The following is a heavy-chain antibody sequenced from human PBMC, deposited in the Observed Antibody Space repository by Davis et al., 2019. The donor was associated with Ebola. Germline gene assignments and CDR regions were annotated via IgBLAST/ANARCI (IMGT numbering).Heavy chain of an antibody. V-gene: IGHV3-30*18. CDR2: ISYDGSNK. J-gene: IGHJ4*02. CDR3: AKDTSYYDSSGYDY. D-gene: IGHD3-22*01. Sequence: PGGSLRLSCAASGFTFSSYGMHWVRQAPGKGLEWVAVISYDGSNKYYADSVKGRFTISRDNSKNTLYLQMNSLRAEDTAVYYCAKDTSYYDSSGYDYWGQGTLVTVSS. CDR1: GFTFSSYG.